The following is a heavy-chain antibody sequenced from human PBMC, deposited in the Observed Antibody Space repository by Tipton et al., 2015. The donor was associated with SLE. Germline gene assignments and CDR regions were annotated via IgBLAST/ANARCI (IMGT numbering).Heavy chain of an antibody. J-gene: IGHJ4*02. V-gene: IGHV4-39*07. Sequence: TLSLTCTVSGGSISSSSYYWGWIRQPPGMGLEWIGSIYYSGSTYYNPSLKSRVTISVDTSKNQFSLKLSSVTAADTAVYYCARDGYSSGWYSIDYWGQGTLVTVSS. CDR3: ARDGYSSGWYSIDY. D-gene: IGHD6-19*01. CDR2: IYYSGST. CDR1: GGSISSSSYY.